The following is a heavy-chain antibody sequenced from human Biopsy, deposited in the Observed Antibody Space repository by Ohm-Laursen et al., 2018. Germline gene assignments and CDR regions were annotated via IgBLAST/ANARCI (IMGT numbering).Heavy chain of an antibody. CDR3: ARDPGWGALDY. V-gene: IGHV3-7*01. Sequence: SLRLSCAASGFAFSRSWMSWLRQTPGKGLERVANINSDGTQKFYVDSVQGRFTISRNNTGNSVSLQMNSLRVDDTAVYFCARDPGWGALDYWGRGTLVTVSS. D-gene: IGHD3-10*01. CDR2: INSDGTQK. J-gene: IGHJ4*02. CDR1: GFAFSRSW.